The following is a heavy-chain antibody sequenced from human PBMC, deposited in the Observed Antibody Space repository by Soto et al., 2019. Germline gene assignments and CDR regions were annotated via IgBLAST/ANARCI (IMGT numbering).Heavy chain of an antibody. J-gene: IGHJ6*02. CDR1: GGTFSSFA. V-gene: IGHV1-69*06. D-gene: IGHD2-21*02. Sequence: SVKVSCKASGGTFSSFAVSWVRQAPGQGLEWMGGIIPIFDSPNYAQKFQGRVTITADRSTDTTYMELSSLRSEDTAVYYCASRVLTAEQDYFYGLDVWGQGTTVTVSS. CDR2: IIPIFDSP. CDR3: ASRVLTAEQDYFYGLDV.